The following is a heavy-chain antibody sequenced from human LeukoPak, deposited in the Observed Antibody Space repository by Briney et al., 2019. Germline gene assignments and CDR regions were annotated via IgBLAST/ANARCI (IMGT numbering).Heavy chain of an antibody. J-gene: IGHJ4*02. CDR1: GFSLGTSEVI. Sequence: SGPTLVNPTQTLTLTCTFSGFSLGTSEVIVGWIRQPPGKALEWLALIYWNDDKRYSPSLKSRLTITKDTSKNQVVLTMTNMDPVDTATYYCAHRLRYCSGGSCHSTFDYWGQGTLVTASS. V-gene: IGHV2-5*01. D-gene: IGHD2-15*01. CDR2: IYWNDDK. CDR3: AHRLRYCSGGSCHSTFDY.